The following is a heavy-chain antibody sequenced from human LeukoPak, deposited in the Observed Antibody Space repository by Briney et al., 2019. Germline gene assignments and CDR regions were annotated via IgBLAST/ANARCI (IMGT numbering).Heavy chain of an antibody. CDR1: GGSISSGDYY. CDR2: IYYSVST. CDR3: ARESDSSGEFDY. V-gene: IGHV4-30-4*08. J-gene: IGHJ4*02. D-gene: IGHD3-22*01. Sequence: TSETLSLTCTVSGGSISSGDYYWSWIRQPPGKGLEWIGYIYYSVSTYYNPSLKSRVTISVDTSKNQFSLKLSSVTAADTAVYYCARESDSSGEFDYWGQGTLVTVSS.